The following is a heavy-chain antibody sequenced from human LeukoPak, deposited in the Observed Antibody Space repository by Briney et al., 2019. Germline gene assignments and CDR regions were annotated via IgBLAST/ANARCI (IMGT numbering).Heavy chain of an antibody. CDR3: ARDQSYGDSRFDY. CDR1: GFTFSSYW. Sequence: GGSLRLSCAASGFTFSSYWMSWVRQAPGKGLEWVANIKQDGSEKYYVDSVKGRFTISRDNAKNSLYLQMNGLRAEDSAVYYCARDQSYGDSRFDYWGQGTLVTVSS. J-gene: IGHJ4*02. V-gene: IGHV3-7*01. D-gene: IGHD4-17*01. CDR2: IKQDGSEK.